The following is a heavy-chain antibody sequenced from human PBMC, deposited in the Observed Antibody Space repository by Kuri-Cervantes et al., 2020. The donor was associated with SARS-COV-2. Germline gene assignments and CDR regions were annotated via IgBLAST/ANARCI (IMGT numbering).Heavy chain of an antibody. J-gene: IGHJ4*02. CDR3: AKEGYDFWSGGKRAPLDY. V-gene: IGHV3-30*18. CDR1: GFTFSSYG. CDR2: ISYDGSNK. Sequence: GGSLRLSCAASGFTFSSYGMHWVRQAPGKGLEWVAVISYDGSNKYYADSVKGRFTISRDNSKNTLYLQVNSLRAEDTAVYYCAKEGYDFWSGGKRAPLDYWGQGTLVTVSS. D-gene: IGHD3-3*01.